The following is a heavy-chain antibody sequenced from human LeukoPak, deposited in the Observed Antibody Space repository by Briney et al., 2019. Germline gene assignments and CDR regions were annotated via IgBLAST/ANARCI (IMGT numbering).Heavy chain of an antibody. CDR2: FDPEDGET. D-gene: IGHD3-22*01. CDR3: ATDQNYYDSSGSAGFDP. J-gene: IGHJ5*02. CDR1: GYTLTELS. V-gene: IGHV1-24*01. Sequence: ASVKVSCKVSGYTLTELSMHWVRQAPGKGLEWMGGFDPEDGETIYAQKSQGRVTMTEDTSTDTAYMELSSLRSEDTAVYYCATDQNYYDSSGSAGFDPWGQGTLVTVSS.